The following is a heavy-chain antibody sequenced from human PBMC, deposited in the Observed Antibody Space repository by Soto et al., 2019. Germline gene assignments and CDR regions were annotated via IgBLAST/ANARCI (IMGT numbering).Heavy chain of an antibody. CDR3: ARGPRIAARRGGSFDY. D-gene: IGHD6-6*01. V-gene: IGHV4-34*01. Sequence: SETLSLTCAVYGGSFSGYYWSWIRQPPGKGLEWIGEINHSGSTNYNPSLKSRVTISVDTSKNQFSLKLSSVTAADTAVYYCARGPRIAARRGGSFDYWGQRTLVTVSS. J-gene: IGHJ4*02. CDR2: INHSGST. CDR1: GGSFSGYY.